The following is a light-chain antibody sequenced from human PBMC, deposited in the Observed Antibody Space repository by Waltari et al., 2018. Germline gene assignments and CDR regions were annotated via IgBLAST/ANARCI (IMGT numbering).Light chain of an antibody. CDR1: QSINSN. Sequence: IVMTQSPATLSVSPGEGATLSCRASQSINSNVAWYQQKPGQAPRLLIYEASTRATGVPARFSGIGSGTEFTHTISSLQSEDSATYYCQQYNNGPPETFGQGTKVEIK. CDR2: EAS. J-gene: IGKJ1*01. V-gene: IGKV3-15*01. CDR3: QQYNNGPPET.